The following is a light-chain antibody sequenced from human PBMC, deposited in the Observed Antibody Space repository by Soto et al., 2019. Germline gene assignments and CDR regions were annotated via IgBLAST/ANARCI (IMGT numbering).Light chain of an antibody. CDR2: SNS. CDR3: AAWDDSLNGYV. J-gene: IGLJ1*01. V-gene: IGLV1-44*01. CDR1: SSNIGSST. Sequence: QSVLTQPPSASGTPGQRVTISCSGSSSNIGSSTVNWYQQLPGTAPKLLIYSNSQRPSGVPDRFSGSKSGTSASLAIRGLQSEDEADYYCAAWDDSLNGYVFGSGTKLTVL.